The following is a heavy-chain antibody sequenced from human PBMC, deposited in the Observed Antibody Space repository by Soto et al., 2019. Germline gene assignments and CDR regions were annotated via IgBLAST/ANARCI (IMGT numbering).Heavy chain of an antibody. CDR2: MNPNSGNT. CDR3: AREHVSRYSH. Sequence: QVQLVQSGAEVKKPGASVKVSCKASGYTFTSYDINWVRQATGQGLEWMGWMNPNSGNTGYAQKFXGXVXMXXNTSISTAYMELSSLRSEDTAVYYCAREHVSRYSHWGQGTLVTVSS. J-gene: IGHJ4*02. D-gene: IGHD3-9*01. V-gene: IGHV1-8*01. CDR1: GYTFTSYD.